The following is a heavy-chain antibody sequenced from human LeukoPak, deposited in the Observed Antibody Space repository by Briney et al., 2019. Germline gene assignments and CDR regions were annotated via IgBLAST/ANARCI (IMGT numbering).Heavy chain of an antibody. D-gene: IGHD3-22*01. CDR3: ARGRGFYYYDSSGLSPDAFDI. CDR1: GFTFSSYA. Sequence: GGSLRLSCAASGFTFSSYAMHWVRQAPGKGLEYVSAISSNGDSTYYANSVKGRFTISRDNSKNTLYLQMGSLRAEDMAVYYCARGRGFYYYDSSGLSPDAFDIWGQGTMVTVSS. J-gene: IGHJ3*02. V-gene: IGHV3-64*01. CDR2: ISSNGDST.